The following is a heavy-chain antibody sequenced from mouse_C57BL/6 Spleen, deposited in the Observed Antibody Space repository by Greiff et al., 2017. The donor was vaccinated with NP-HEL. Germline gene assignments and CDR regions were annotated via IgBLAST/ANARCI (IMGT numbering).Heavy chain of an antibody. D-gene: IGHD1-1*01. J-gene: IGHJ1*03. V-gene: IGHV1-69*01. Sequence: QVQLQQPGAELVMPGASVKLSCKASGYTFTSYWMHWVKQRPGQGLEWIGEIDPSDSYTNYNQKFKGKSTLTVDKSSSTAYMQLSSLTSEDSAVYYCARGGYYGTGYFDVWGTGTTVTVSS. CDR1: GYTFTSYW. CDR2: IDPSDSYT. CDR3: ARGGYYGTGYFDV.